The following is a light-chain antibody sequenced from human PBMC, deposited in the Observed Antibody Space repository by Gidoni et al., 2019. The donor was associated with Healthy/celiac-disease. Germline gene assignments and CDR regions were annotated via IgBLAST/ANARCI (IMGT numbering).Light chain of an antibody. CDR2: TAS. Sequence: IQMTQSPSSLSASVGEGVTITCRASQSISICLNWDQQKPRKAPKLLIYTASSLQSGVPSRSSGSGSGTDFDLTISSLQPEDVATYYYQRNYSTNRGTFGQGTKVEIK. V-gene: IGKV1-39*01. CDR1: QSISIC. CDR3: QRNYSTNRGT. J-gene: IGKJ1*01.